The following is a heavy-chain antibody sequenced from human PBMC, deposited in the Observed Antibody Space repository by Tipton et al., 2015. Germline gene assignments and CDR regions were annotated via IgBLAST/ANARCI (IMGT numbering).Heavy chain of an antibody. CDR1: GDSISSSSW. D-gene: IGHD3-22*01. V-gene: IGHV4-4*02. J-gene: IGHJ4*02. Sequence: TLSLTCTVSGDSISSSSWWTWVRQPPGKGLEWIGEIHHGGTTNYNPSLKSRVTMSVDTSKNQSSLQLSSVTAADTAVYYCAREGWNSDSSGYDYWGQGTLVTVSS. CDR2: IHHGGTT. CDR3: AREGWNSDSSGYDY.